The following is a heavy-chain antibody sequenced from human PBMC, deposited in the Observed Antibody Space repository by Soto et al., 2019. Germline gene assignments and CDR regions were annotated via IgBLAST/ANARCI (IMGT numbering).Heavy chain of an antibody. CDR2: INAGNGNT. V-gene: IGHV1-3*01. CDR3: ARAFPYYYDSSGSLDY. J-gene: IGHJ4*02. CDR1: GYTFTSYA. D-gene: IGHD3-22*01. Sequence: ASVKVSCKASGYTFTSYAMHWVRQAPGQRLEWMGWINAGNGNTKYSQKFQGRVTITRDTSASTAYMELSSLRSEDTAVYYCARAFPYYYDSSGSLDYWGQGTLVTVSS.